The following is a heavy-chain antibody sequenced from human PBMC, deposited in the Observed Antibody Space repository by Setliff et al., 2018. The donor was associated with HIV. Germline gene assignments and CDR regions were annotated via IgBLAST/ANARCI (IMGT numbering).Heavy chain of an antibody. D-gene: IGHD3-22*01. Sequence: ASVKVSCKASGYTFTGYYIHWVRQAPGHGLQLMGRIEPSSGGTNYIQKFQGRVTITRDTSIYTVYMELTGLTSDDTAVYYCARQDHSSVNSGSLYAFDVWGQGTMVTVSS. CDR2: IEPSSGGT. V-gene: IGHV1-2*06. CDR1: GYTFTGYY. CDR3: ARQDHSSVNSGSLYAFDV. J-gene: IGHJ3*01.